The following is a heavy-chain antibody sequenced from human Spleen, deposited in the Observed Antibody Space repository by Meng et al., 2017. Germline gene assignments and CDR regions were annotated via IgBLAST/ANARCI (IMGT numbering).Heavy chain of an antibody. CDR2: INHSGSP. V-gene: IGHV4-34*01. CDR1: GGSFSDYY. Sequence: QLQLHHLAPRRFKPAEPLSLTCVVSGGSFSDYYWRWIRQPPGKGLEWIGEINHSGSPNYNPSLESRATISVDTSKNNLSLKLSSVTAADSAVYYCARGPTTMAHDFDYWGQGTLVTVSS. D-gene: IGHD4-11*01. CDR3: ARGPTTMAHDFDY. J-gene: IGHJ4*02.